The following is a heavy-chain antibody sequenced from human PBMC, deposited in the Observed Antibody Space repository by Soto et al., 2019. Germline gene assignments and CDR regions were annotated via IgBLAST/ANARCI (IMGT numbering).Heavy chain of an antibody. D-gene: IGHD4-17*01. CDR2: IKAYSGNT. CDR1: GYTFATST. V-gene: IGHV1-18*01. CDR3: AIADYGDDDY. J-gene: IGHJ4*02. Sequence: QLQLVQSGPEAKKPGASVKVSCKASGYTFATSTISWLRQAPGQGPEWMGWIKAYSGNTNYAQKLQGRLTMTTDTSTSTAYMELRSLTTDDTAIYYCAIADYGDDDYWGQGPWSPSPQ.